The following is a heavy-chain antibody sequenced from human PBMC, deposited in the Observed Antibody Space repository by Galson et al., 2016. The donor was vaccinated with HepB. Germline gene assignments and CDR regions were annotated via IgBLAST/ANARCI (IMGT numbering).Heavy chain of an antibody. CDR1: GLTFSSYW. CDR3: TRDFVY. CDR2: IREDGTEG. V-gene: IGHV3-7*03. Sequence: SLRLSCAVSGLTFSSYWMTWVRQAPGKGLEWVANIREDGTEGYYLDSVKGRFTISRDNARNSLYLQMNSLRAEDTAVYYCTRDFVYWGQGTLVTVSS. J-gene: IGHJ4*02.